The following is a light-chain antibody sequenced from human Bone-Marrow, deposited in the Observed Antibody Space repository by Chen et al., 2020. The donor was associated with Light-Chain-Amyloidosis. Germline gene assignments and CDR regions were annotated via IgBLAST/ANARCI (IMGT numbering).Light chain of an antibody. Sequence: SYALTQPPSVSVAPGRTATITCGGNNIGSKSVHWYQQKPGQAPVLVVYDDSDRRSGIPERFSGSNSGNTATLTISRVEAGDEADYYCQVWDSGSHHYVFGTGTKVTVL. CDR1: NIGSKS. V-gene: IGLV3-21*02. CDR3: QVWDSGSHHYV. CDR2: DDS. J-gene: IGLJ1*01.